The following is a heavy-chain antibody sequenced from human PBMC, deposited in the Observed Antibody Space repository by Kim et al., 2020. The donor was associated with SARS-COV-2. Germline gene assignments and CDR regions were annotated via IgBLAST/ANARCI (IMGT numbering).Heavy chain of an antibody. J-gene: IGHJ4*02. CDR3: ARDFGSSSTKYFDH. Sequence: ASVKVSCKTSGYNFISYGISWVRQAPGQGLEWMGWISGYSGYTSYAQKFQGRVTLTADSSTTTVYMDLTDLTSDDTAIYFCARDFGSSSTKYFDHWGQGALITVSS. D-gene: IGHD6-6*01. CDR1: GYNFISYG. V-gene: IGHV1-18*04. CDR2: ISGYSGYT.